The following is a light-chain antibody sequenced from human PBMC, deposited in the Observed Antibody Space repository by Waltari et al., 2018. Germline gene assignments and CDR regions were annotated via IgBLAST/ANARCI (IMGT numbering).Light chain of an antibody. CDR1: GSAVRGSSY. J-gene: IGLJ3*02. CDR2: DIY. Sequence: QSALTQPRPVSGSPGQSVTISCTRTGSAVRGSSYVSWYQQHPGKAPKLIIYDIYKRPSGVPDRFSGSKSDNTASLTISGLQAEDEADFFCCAFAATPLFGGGTKLTVL. CDR3: CAFAATPL. V-gene: IGLV2-11*01.